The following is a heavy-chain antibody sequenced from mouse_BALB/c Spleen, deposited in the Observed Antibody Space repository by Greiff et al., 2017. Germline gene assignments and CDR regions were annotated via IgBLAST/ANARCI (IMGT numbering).Heavy chain of an antibody. J-gene: IGHJ4*01. V-gene: IGHV1-31*01. CDR1: GYSFTGYY. D-gene: IGHD1-1*01. Sequence: EVQRVESGPELVKPGASVKISCKASGYSFTGYYMHWVKQSHVKSLEWIGRINPYNGATSYNQNFKDKASLTVDKSSSTAYMELHSLTSEDSAVYYCARGGITTVGYAMDYWGQGTSVTVSS. CDR2: INPYNGAT. CDR3: ARGGITTVGYAMDY.